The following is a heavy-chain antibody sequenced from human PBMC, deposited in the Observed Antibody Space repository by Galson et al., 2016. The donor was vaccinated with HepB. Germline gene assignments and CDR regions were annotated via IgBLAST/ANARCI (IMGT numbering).Heavy chain of an antibody. CDR1: GGSVSSGPYY. CDR3: AKDRGEVIDFMGRYDWNDWFDP. D-gene: IGHD1-20*01. J-gene: IGHJ5*02. V-gene: IGHV4-61*01. Sequence: SETLSLTCTVSGGSVSSGPYYWTWIRQPPGKGLVWIAYIYSSGSTNYNPSLKSRVTISLDTSKNQFSLKLSSVHASATAVYYCAKDRGEVIDFMGRYDWNDWFDPWGQGTLVTVSS. CDR2: IYSSGST.